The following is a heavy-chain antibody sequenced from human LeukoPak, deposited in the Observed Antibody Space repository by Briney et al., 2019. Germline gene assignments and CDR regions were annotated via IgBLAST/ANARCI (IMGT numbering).Heavy chain of an antibody. V-gene: IGHV3-7*01. CDR1: GFTFSSYW. D-gene: IGHD5-18*01. CDR2: IKQDGSEK. Sequence: GGSLRLSCAASGFTFSSYWMSWVRQAPGKGLEWVANIKQDGSEKYYVDSVKGRFTISRDSAKNSLYLQMNSLRAEDTAVYYCARDLYSYGFYAFDIWGQGTMVTVSS. J-gene: IGHJ3*02. CDR3: ARDLYSYGFYAFDI.